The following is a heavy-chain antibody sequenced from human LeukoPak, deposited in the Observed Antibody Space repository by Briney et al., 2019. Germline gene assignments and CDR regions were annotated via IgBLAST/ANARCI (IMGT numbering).Heavy chain of an antibody. CDR3: ARGRSSGLERWNLDP. CDR2: INPNSGGT. D-gene: IGHD6-19*01. CDR1: GYTFTGYY. V-gene: IGHV1-2*02. Sequence: ASVKVSCKASGYTFTGYYMHWVRQAPGQGLECMGWINPNSGGTNYARKFQGRVTMTRDTSISTAYMELSRLKSDDTAMYYCARGRSSGLERWNLDPWGQGTLVTVSS. J-gene: IGHJ5*02.